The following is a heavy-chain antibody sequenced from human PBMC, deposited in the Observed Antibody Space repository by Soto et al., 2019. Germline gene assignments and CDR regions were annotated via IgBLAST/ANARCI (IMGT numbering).Heavy chain of an antibody. D-gene: IGHD1-26*01. J-gene: IGHJ6*02. CDR3: TRGAISTRGMDV. V-gene: IGHV3-23*01. CDR2: ISSKGADT. Sequence: EVQLLESGGGLVQPGGSLRLSCAASGFTFSSYGMSWVRQAPWKGLEWVSAISSKGADTFYGGSVKGRFTVSRDNSKNTLYLQLSSLRAEDTAVYYCTRGAISTRGMDVWGQGTMVTVSS. CDR1: GFTFSSYG.